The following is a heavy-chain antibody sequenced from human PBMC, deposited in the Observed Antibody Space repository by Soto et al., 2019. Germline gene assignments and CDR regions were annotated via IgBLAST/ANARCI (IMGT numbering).Heavy chain of an antibody. CDR3: ARSSSSSIYFDY. Sequence: QVQLVESGGGVVQPGRSLRLSCAASGFTFSSYAMHWVHQAPGKGLEWVAVISYDGSNKYYADSVKGRFTISRDNSKNTLYLQMNSLRAEDTAVYYCARSSSSSIYFDYWGQGTLVTVSS. V-gene: IGHV3-30-3*01. CDR2: ISYDGSNK. J-gene: IGHJ4*02. CDR1: GFTFSSYA. D-gene: IGHD6-6*01.